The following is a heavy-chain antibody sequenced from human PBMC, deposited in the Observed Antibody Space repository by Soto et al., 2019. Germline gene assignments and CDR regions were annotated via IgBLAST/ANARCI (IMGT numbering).Heavy chain of an antibody. Sequence: EVQLLESGGGLVQPGGSLRLSCAASGFTFSIYAMSWVRQVPGKGLEWVSTIRDSGGSAYYADSVKGRFTISRDKSKNKLYLQMNFLRADVSTVYYCARSYGVKIRDALDLWGQGTMVTVSS. J-gene: IGHJ3*01. CDR3: ARSYGVKIRDALDL. CDR1: GFTFSIYA. D-gene: IGHD3-16*01. V-gene: IGHV3-23*01. CDR2: IRDSGGSA.